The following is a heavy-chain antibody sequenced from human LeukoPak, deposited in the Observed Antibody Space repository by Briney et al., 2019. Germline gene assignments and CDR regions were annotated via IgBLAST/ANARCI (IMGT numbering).Heavy chain of an antibody. CDR1: GGSIRSYY. D-gene: IGHD3-22*01. J-gene: IGHJ3*02. V-gene: IGHV4-59*01. CDR3: ASTLGYDSSGYYLGDAFDI. CDR2: IYYSGST. Sequence: SETLSLTCTVSGGSIRSYYWSWIRQPPGKGLEWIGYIYYSGSTNYNPSLKSRVTISVDTSKNQFSLKLSSVTAADTAVYYCASTLGYDSSGYYLGDAFDIWGQGKMVTVSS.